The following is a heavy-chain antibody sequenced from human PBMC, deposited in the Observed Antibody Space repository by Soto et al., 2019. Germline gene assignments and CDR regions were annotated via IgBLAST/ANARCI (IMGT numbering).Heavy chain of an antibody. CDR2: IYYSGST. CDR1: GGSISSYY. J-gene: IGHJ6*02. CDR3: ARNRRDRGYCSGCSCYFRIHYYYYGMDV. D-gene: IGHD2-15*01. Sequence: WETLCLTCTVSGGSISSYYWSWIQQPPGKGLEWIGYIYYSGSTNYNPSLKSRVTISVDTSKNQFSLKLSSVTAADTAVYYCARNRRDRGYCSGCSCYFRIHYYYYGMDVWGQGTTVTGSS. V-gene: IGHV4-59*08.